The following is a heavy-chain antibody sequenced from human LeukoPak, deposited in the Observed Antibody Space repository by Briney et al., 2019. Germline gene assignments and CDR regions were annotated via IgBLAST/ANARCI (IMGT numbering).Heavy chain of an antibody. V-gene: IGHV1-2*02. J-gene: IGHJ4*02. CDR2: INPNSGGT. CDR3: ARDLRVGPTVFDY. D-gene: IGHD1-26*01. CDR1: GYTFTSYY. Sequence: GASVKVSCKASGYTFTSYYMHWVRQAPGQGLEWMGWINPNSGGTNYAHKFQGRVTMTRDTSISTAYMELSRLRSDDTAVYYCARDLRVGPTVFDYWGQGTLVTVSS.